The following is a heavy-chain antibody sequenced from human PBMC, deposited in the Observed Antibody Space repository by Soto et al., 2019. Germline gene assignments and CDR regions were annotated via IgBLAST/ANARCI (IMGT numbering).Heavy chain of an antibody. CDR3: ASEYYYDSSGPIHY. Sequence: ASVKVSCKASGYTFTGYYMHWVRQAPGQGLEWMGWINPNSGGTNYAQKFQGRVTMTRNTSISTAYMELSRLRSDDTAVYYCASEYYYDSSGPIHYWGQGTLVTVSS. CDR1: GYTFTGYY. D-gene: IGHD3-22*01. V-gene: IGHV1-2*02. J-gene: IGHJ4*02. CDR2: INPNSGGT.